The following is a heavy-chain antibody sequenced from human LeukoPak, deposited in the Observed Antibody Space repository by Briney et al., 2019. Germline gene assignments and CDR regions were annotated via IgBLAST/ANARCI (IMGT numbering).Heavy chain of an antibody. V-gene: IGHV1-2*02. CDR1: GYTFTGYY. J-gene: IGHJ2*01. Sequence: ASVKVSCKASGYTFTGYYMHWVRQAPGQGLEWLGWINPNSGGTKYAQKFQGRVTMTRDTSISTAYMELSRLRSDDTAVYYCARDGVGGVYGDYGYFDLWGRGTLVTVSS. D-gene: IGHD4-17*01. CDR3: ARDGVGGVYGDYGYFDL. CDR2: INPNSGGT.